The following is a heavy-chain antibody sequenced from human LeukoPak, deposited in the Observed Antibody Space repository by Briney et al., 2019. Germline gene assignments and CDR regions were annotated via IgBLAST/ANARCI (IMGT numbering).Heavy chain of an antibody. D-gene: IGHD3-10*01. Sequence: SETLSLTCTVSGGSISSSSYYWGWIRQPPGKGLEWIGSIYYSGSTYYNPSLKSRVTISVGTSKNQFSLKLSSVTAADTAVYYCARARVGYGSGRLYLGYWGQGTLVTVSS. J-gene: IGHJ4*02. V-gene: IGHV4-39*01. CDR1: GGSISSSSYY. CDR3: ARARVGYGSGRLYLGY. CDR2: IYYSGST.